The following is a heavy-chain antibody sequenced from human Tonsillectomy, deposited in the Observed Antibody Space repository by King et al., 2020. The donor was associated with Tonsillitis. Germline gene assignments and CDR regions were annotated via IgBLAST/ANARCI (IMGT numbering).Heavy chain of an antibody. D-gene: IGHD4-17*01. CDR3: ARDGRDYVLFEGWKY. Sequence: VQLVESGPEVKKPGASVKVSCKASGYTSTSYGISWVRQAPGQGLEWMGWISTYNGNTNYAQKLQGRVTMTTDTSTSTAYMELRSLTSDDTAVYYCARDGRDYVLFEGWKYWGQGTLVTVSS. CDR2: ISTYNGNT. CDR1: GYTSTSYG. J-gene: IGHJ4*02. V-gene: IGHV1-18*04.